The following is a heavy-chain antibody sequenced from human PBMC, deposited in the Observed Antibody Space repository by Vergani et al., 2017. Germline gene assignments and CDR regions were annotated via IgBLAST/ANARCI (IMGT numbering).Heavy chain of an antibody. D-gene: IGHD1-26*01. Sequence: QVQLVESGGGVVQPGRSLRLSCAASGFTFSSYAMHWVRQAPGKGLEWVAVISYDGSNKYYADSVKGRFTISRDNSKNTLYLQMNSLRAEDTAVYYCAKVAAGLGATYFDDSSQACLVSVS. V-gene: IGHV3-30-3*01. J-gene: IGHJ4*02. CDR2: ISYDGSNK. CDR1: GFTFSSYA. CDR3: AKVAAGLGATYFDD.